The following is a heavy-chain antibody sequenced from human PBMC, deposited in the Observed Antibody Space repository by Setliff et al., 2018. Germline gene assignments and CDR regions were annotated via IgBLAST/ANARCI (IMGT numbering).Heavy chain of an antibody. J-gene: IGHJ6*03. CDR2: IVSSGSTT. CDR3: ARESSITIFGVPYYYYYMDV. V-gene: IGHV3-11*04. Sequence: PGGSLRLSCAASGFTFSDYYMSWIRQAPGKGLEWLSYIVSSGSTTYYSDSVKGRFTISRDNAKNSLYLQMNSLRAEDTAVYYCARESSITIFGVPYYYYYMDVWGKGTTVTVSS. D-gene: IGHD3-3*01. CDR1: GFTFSDYY.